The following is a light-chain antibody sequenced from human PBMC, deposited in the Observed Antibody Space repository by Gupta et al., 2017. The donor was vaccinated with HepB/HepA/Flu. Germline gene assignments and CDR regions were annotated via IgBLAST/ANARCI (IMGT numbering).Light chain of an antibody. CDR1: ALPKKD. V-gene: IGLV3-16*01. CDR3: LSADISGTYYV. Sequence: SCELSRPPSVSLSLGQMARITCAGEALPKKDAYCYQQKPGQSPVLVIYKVKERPSAIPERFSGSSSETMVTLTISGVHAEDEADYYFLSADISGTYYVFGTGTKLTVL. J-gene: IGLJ1*01. CDR2: KVK.